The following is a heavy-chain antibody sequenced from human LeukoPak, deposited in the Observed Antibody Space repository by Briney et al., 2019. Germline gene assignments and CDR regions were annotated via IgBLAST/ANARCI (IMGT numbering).Heavy chain of an antibody. J-gene: IGHJ4*02. CDR3: AKSGIVVVPAVRFDY. D-gene: IGHD2-2*01. Sequence: GGSLRLSCAASGFAVSSNYMSWVRQAPGKGLEWVSAISGSGGSTYYADSVKGRFTISRDNSKNTLYLQMNSLRAEDTAVYYCAKSGIVVVPAVRFDYWGQGTLVTVSS. CDR1: GFAVSSNY. V-gene: IGHV3-23*01. CDR2: ISGSGGST.